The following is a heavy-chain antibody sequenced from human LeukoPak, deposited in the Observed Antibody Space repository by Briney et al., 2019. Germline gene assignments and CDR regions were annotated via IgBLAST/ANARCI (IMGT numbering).Heavy chain of an antibody. D-gene: IGHD2-15*01. CDR2: ISGSGGST. J-gene: IGHJ4*02. CDR3: AKRVVVAATFGDNFDY. V-gene: IGHV3-23*01. Sequence: GGSLRLSCAASGFTFSSYAMSWVRQAPGKGLEWVSAISGSGGSTYYADSVKGRFTISRDNSKNTLYLQMNSLRAEDTAVYYCAKRVVVAATFGDNFDYWGQGTLVTVSA. CDR1: GFTFSSYA.